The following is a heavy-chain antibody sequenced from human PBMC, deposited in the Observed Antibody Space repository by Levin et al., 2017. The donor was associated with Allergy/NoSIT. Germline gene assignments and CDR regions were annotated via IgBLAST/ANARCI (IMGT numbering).Heavy chain of an antibody. CDR2: IYMGGNT. CDR1: GFAVSGNY. Sequence: GGSLRLSCAASGFAVSGNYLTWVRQAPGKGLEWVSDIYMGGNTNYADSVKGRFTVSRDNSKNTVYLQMNNLRAEDTAVYYCAAPLTGLHFWGQGTLVTVSS. J-gene: IGHJ4*02. D-gene: IGHD3-9*01. CDR3: AAPLTGLHF. V-gene: IGHV3-66*01.